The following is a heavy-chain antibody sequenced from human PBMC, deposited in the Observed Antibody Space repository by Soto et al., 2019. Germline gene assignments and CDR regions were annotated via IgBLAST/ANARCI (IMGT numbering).Heavy chain of an antibody. D-gene: IGHD2-8*01. J-gene: IGHJ4*02. CDR2: IYPDDSET. Sequence: SLKISCNGSGYIFTSYWIAWVRQLPGKGLELMGVIYPDDSETRYSPPFQGQVTISADKSISTAYLQWSSLKASDTAMYYCAKFRVGGYCTTGACYHFDYWGQGTLVTVSS. CDR3: AKFRVGGYCTTGACYHFDY. V-gene: IGHV5-51*01. CDR1: GYIFTSYW.